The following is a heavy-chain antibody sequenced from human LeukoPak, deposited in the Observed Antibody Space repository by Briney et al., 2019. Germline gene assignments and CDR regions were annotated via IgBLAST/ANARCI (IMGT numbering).Heavy chain of an antibody. D-gene: IGHD6-19*01. V-gene: IGHV4-61*02. Sequence: SQTLSLTCTVSGGSISTDLYHWTWIRQPAGKGLEWIGRIYSNGWTDYNPPLKSRVSISIDTSKNHFSLKMSLATAADTALYYCARGSGWNSFDPWGQGTLVTVSS. CDR1: GGSISTDLYH. CDR2: IYSNGWT. J-gene: IGHJ5*02. CDR3: ARGSGWNSFDP.